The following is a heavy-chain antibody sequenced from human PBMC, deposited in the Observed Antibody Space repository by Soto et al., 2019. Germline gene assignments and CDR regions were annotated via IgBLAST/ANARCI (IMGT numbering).Heavy chain of an antibody. CDR3: AREEAYYFDY. Sequence: PSETLSLTCTVSGDSIGSSGHYWGWIRQPPGKGLEWIGNIYFSGTTYYNPSLKSRVTISVDTSKNQFSLKLSSVTAADTAVYYCAREEAYYFDYWGQGTLVTVSS. V-gene: IGHV4-39*07. CDR1: GDSIGSSGHY. CDR2: IYFSGTT. J-gene: IGHJ4*02.